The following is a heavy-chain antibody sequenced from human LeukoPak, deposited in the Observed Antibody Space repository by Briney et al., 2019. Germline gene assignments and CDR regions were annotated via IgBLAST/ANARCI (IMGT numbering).Heavy chain of an antibody. Sequence: ASVKVSCKASGGTFSSYAINWVRQATGQGLEWMGWMNPNSGNTGYAQKFQGRVTMTRNTSISTAYMELSSLRSEDTAVYYCARALETRNYYDFWSGYLNNWFDPWGQGTLVTVSS. J-gene: IGHJ5*02. CDR1: GGTFSSYA. CDR3: ARALETRNYYDFWSGYLNNWFDP. CDR2: MNPNSGNT. V-gene: IGHV1-8*02. D-gene: IGHD3-3*01.